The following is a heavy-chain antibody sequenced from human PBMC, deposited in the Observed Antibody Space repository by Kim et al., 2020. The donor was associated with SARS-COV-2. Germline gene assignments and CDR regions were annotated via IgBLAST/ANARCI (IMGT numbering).Heavy chain of an antibody. V-gene: IGHV3-74*01. CDR3: AKSRAADARNAFDM. Sequence: ADSVKGRFTVSRDNAKNTLYLQMNSLRAEDTALYYCAKSRAADARNAFDMWGQGTRVTVSS. D-gene: IGHD6-13*01. J-gene: IGHJ3*02.